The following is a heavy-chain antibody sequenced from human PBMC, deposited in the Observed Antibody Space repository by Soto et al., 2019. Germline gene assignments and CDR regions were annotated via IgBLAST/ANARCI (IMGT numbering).Heavy chain of an antibody. Sequence: GSLRLSCAASGFTFSDYYMSWIRQAPGKGLERDSYISSSSSYTNYADSVKGRFTISRDNAKNSLYLQMNSLRAEDTAVYYCARDYGYDSCGYYYSFYYYGMDVWGQGTTVTVSS. J-gene: IGHJ6*02. V-gene: IGHV3-11*06. D-gene: IGHD3-22*01. CDR2: ISSSSSYT. CDR3: ARDYGYDSCGYYYSFYYYGMDV. CDR1: GFTFSDYY.